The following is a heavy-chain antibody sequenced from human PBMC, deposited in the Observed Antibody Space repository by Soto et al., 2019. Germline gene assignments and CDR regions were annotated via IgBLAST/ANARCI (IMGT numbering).Heavy chain of an antibody. CDR3: ASWNSSGSQEHGAFDI. J-gene: IGHJ3*02. Sequence: GASVKVSCKASGGTFSSYAISWERQAPGQGLEWMGGIIPIFGTANYAQKFQGRVTITADESTSTAYMELSSLRSEDTAVYYCASWNSSGSQEHGAFDIWGQGTMVTVSS. V-gene: IGHV1-69*13. CDR2: IIPIFGTA. CDR1: GGTFSSYA. D-gene: IGHD3-22*01.